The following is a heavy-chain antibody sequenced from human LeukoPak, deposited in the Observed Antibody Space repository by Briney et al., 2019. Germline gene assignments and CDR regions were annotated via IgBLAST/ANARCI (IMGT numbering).Heavy chain of an antibody. J-gene: IGHJ4*02. Sequence: SVKVSCKASGGTFSSYAISWVRQAPGQGLEWMGGIIPIFGTANYAQKFQGRVTITADESTSTAYMELSSLRSEDTAVYYCARAPDYGDDPIYFDYWGQGTLVTVSS. V-gene: IGHV1-69*01. D-gene: IGHD4-17*01. CDR2: IIPIFGTA. CDR3: ARAPDYGDDPIYFDY. CDR1: GGTFSSYA.